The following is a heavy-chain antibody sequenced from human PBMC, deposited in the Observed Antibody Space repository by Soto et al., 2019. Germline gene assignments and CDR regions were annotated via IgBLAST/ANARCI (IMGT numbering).Heavy chain of an antibody. CDR1: GFTVSSNY. D-gene: IGHD6-19*01. CDR3: VGEWLVQSGGFDY. Sequence: PGGSLRLSCAASGFTVSSNYMSWVRQAPGKGLEWVSVIYGGGSTYYADSVKGRFTISRDNSKNTLYLQMNSLRAEDTAVYYCVGEWLVQSGGFDYWGQGTLVTVSS. J-gene: IGHJ4*02. V-gene: IGHV3-66*01. CDR2: IYGGGST.